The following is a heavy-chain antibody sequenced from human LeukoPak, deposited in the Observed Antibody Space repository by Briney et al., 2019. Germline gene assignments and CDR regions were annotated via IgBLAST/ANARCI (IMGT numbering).Heavy chain of an antibody. J-gene: IGHJ4*02. V-gene: IGHV1-18*04. CDR2: ISTYNVNT. D-gene: IGHD3-3*01. CDR1: GYTFTSHG. CDR3: ARAGVLEWFTIDY. Sequence: VASVKVSCKASGYTFTSHGITWVRQAPGQGLEWMGWISTYNVNTNYAQKFQGRVTMTRDTSISTAYMELSRLRSDDTAVYYCARAGVLEWFTIDYWGQGTLVTVSS.